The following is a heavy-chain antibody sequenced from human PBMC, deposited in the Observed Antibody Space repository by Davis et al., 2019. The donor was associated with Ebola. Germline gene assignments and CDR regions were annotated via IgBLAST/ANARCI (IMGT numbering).Heavy chain of an antibody. CDR2: VTSGGNT. V-gene: IGHV3-23*01. CDR1: GFTVSHYG. Sequence: GESLKISCAASGFTVSHYGIHWVRQAPGKGLEWVSGVTSGGNTYYATSVKGRFTISRDNSKTTLYLQMNSLRAEDTAVYYCANPLIWGQGTLVTVSS. J-gene: IGHJ4*02. CDR3: ANPLI.